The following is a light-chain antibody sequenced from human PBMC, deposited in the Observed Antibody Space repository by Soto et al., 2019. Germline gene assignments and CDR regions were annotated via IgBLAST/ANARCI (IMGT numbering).Light chain of an antibody. J-gene: IGLJ2*01. CDR3: SSYTSSSTRV. V-gene: IGLV2-14*01. CDR2: EFS. Sequence: QSALTQPASVSGSPGQSITISCTGTSSDVGGYNYVSWYQQHPGKASKLIIYEFSNRPSGISNRFSGSKSGNTASLTISGLQAEDEADYYRSSYTSSSTRVFGGGTKLTVL. CDR1: SSDVGGYNY.